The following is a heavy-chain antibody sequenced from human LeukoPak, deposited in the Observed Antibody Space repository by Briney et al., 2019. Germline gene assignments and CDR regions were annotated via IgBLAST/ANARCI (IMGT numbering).Heavy chain of an antibody. Sequence: PGGSLRLSCAASGFTFSSYGMHWVRQAPGKGLEWVAFIRYDGSNKYYADSVKGRFTISRDNSKNTLYLQMNSLRAEDTAVYYCAKLGRNWGVGTTHFDYWGQGTLVTVSS. CDR2: IRYDGSNK. V-gene: IGHV3-30*02. CDR3: AKLGRNWGVGTTHFDY. CDR1: GFTFSSYG. J-gene: IGHJ4*02. D-gene: IGHD1-26*01.